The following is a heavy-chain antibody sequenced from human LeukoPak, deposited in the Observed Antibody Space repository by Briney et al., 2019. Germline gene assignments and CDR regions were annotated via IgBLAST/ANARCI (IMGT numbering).Heavy chain of an antibody. J-gene: IGHJ4*02. V-gene: IGHV6-1*01. D-gene: IGHD3-10*01. Sequence: SQTLSLTCAISGDSVSSNSAAWNWIRQSPSRGLEWLGRTYYRSKWYNDYAVSVKSRITINPDTSKNQFSLQLNSVTPEDTAVYYCAKSAYGSGSYGLTHFDYWGQGTLVTVSS. CDR2: TYYRSKWYN. CDR3: AKSAYGSGSYGLTHFDY. CDR1: GDSVSSNSAA.